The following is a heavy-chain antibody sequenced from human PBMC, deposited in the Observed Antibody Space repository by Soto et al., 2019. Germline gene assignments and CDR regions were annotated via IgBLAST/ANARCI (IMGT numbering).Heavy chain of an antibody. CDR3: AVWYYDSGGYYGGQFDI. CDR2: IYSGGST. J-gene: IGHJ3*02. CDR1: GFTVSSNY. V-gene: IGHV3-53*01. Sequence: PVGSLRLSCAASGFTVSSNYMSWVRQAPGKGLEWVSVIYSGGSTYYADSVKGRFTISRDNSKNTLYLQMNSLRAEDTAVYYCAVWYYDSGGYYGGQFDIWGQGTMVTVSS. D-gene: IGHD3-22*01.